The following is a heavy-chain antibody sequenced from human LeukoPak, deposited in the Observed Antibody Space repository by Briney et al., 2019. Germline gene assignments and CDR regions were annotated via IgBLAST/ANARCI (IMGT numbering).Heavy chain of an antibody. D-gene: IGHD6-6*01. CDR2: ISSSSSYI. CDR3: ARMPSIALPIDY. V-gene: IGHV3-21*01. Sequence: GGSLRLSCAASGFTFSSYAMHWVRQAPGKGLEWVSSISSSSSYIYYADSVKGRFTISRDNAKNSLYLQMNSLRAEDTAVYYCARMPSIALPIDYWGQGTLVTVSS. J-gene: IGHJ4*02. CDR1: GFTFSSYA.